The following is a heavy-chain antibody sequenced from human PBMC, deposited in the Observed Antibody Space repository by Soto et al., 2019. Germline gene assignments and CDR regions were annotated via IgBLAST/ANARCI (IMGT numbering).Heavy chain of an antibody. V-gene: IGHV3-23*01. Sequence: GGSLRLSCAASGFTFSSYAMSWVRQAPGKGLEWVAVIVGSASSIDYADSVKGRFTISRDNSKNIMYLQMTSLKVEDTATYFCAKDLRPDGRYDLDYWGQGTQVTVSS. CDR2: IVGSASSI. D-gene: IGHD2-15*01. CDR3: AKDLRPDGRYDLDY. CDR1: GFTFSSYA. J-gene: IGHJ4*02.